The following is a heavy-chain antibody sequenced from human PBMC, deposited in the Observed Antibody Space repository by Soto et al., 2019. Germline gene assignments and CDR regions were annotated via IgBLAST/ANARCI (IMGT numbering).Heavy chain of an antibody. J-gene: IGHJ2*01. V-gene: IGHV1-69*13. CDR2: IIPIFGTA. Sequence: ASVKVSCKASGGTFSSYAISWVRQAPGQGLEWMGGIIPIFGTANYAQKFQGRVTITADESTSTAYMELSSLRSEDTAVYYCARDYYDSSGYYYVWYFDLWGRGTLVTSPQ. D-gene: IGHD3-22*01. CDR1: GGTFSSYA. CDR3: ARDYYDSSGYYYVWYFDL.